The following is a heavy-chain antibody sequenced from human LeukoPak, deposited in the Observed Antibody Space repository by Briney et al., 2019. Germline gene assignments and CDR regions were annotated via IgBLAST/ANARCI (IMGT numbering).Heavy chain of an antibody. V-gene: IGHV3-9*01. D-gene: IGHD5-18*01. CDR2: ISWNSGSI. Sequence: QTGGSLRLSCAASGFTFDDYAMHWVRQAPGKGLEWVPGISWNSGSIGYADSVKGRFTISRDNAKNSLYLQMNSLRAEDTALYYCAKSIEDTAMVTPIDYWGQGTLVTVSS. CDR3: AKSIEDTAMVTPIDY. J-gene: IGHJ4*02. CDR1: GFTFDDYA.